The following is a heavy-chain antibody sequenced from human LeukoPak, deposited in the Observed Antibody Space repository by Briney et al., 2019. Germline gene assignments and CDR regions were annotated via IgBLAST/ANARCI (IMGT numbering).Heavy chain of an antibody. CDR2: IKDSGTT. V-gene: IGHV1-46*01. CDR1: GGIFSTYA. J-gene: IGHJ4*02. Sequence: ASVKVSCKASGGIFSTYAISWVRQAPGQGLEWMGIIKDSGTTIYPQKFQGRVTMTRDTSTSTVYMEVSSLRSEDTAVYYCARESPHTFYFDYWGQGTLVTVSS. D-gene: IGHD3-16*01. CDR3: ARESPHTFYFDY.